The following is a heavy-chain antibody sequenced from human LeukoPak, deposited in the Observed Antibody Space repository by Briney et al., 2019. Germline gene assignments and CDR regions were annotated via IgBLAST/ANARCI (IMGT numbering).Heavy chain of an antibody. CDR2: INPNNSAT. J-gene: IGHJ3*02. D-gene: IGHD2-2*01. CDR1: GYTFTNYD. CDR3: AREINVPGFDAFDI. Sequence: ASVKVSCKASGYTFTNYDINWVRQAPGQGLEWMGWINPNNSATNYAQRFQGRVTMTRDTSISTAYMELSRLRSGDTAVYYCAREINVPGFDAFDIWGQGTMVTVSS. V-gene: IGHV1-2*02.